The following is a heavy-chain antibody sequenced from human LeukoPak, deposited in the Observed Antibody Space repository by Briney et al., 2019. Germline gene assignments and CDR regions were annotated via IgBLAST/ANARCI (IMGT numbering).Heavy chain of an antibody. V-gene: IGHV4-59*01. D-gene: IGHD4-11*01. CDR2: IYYSGST. Sequence: SETLSLTCTVSGGSISSYYWSWIRQPPGKGLEWIGYIYYSGSTNYNPSLKGRVTISVDTSKNQFSLKLSSVTAADTAVYYCARQRYSNYGYYYYGMDVWGQGTTVTVSS. CDR3: ARQRYSNYGYYYYGMDV. J-gene: IGHJ6*02. CDR1: GGSISSYY.